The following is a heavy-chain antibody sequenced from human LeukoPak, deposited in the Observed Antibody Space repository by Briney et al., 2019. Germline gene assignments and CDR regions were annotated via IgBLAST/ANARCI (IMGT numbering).Heavy chain of an antibody. V-gene: IGHV6-1*01. CDR3: ARDPDSSYEWGPFDS. D-gene: IGHD6-6*01. Sequence: SQTLSLTCAVSGDSFSSNRASWNWIRQSPSGGLEWLGRTYYRSKWSNDYADSVKSRITISPDPSRNEFSLQLNSVTPEDTAVYYCARDPDSSYEWGPFDSWGQGTLVTVSS. CDR2: TYYRSKWSN. J-gene: IGHJ5*01. CDR1: GDSFSSNRAS.